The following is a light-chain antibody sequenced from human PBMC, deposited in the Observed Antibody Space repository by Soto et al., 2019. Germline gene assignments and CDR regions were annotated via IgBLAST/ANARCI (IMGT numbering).Light chain of an antibody. J-gene: IGLJ1*01. Sequence: QSALNRPPSASGSPGQSVTISCTGTSSDVGGYNYVSWYQQHPGKAPKLMIYEVSKRPSGVPDRFSGSKSGNTASLTVSGLQADFYADSSCSSYSGISLYVFVTVSIVPV. CDR3: SSYSGISLYV. CDR1: SSDVGGYNY. V-gene: IGLV2-8*01. CDR2: EVS.